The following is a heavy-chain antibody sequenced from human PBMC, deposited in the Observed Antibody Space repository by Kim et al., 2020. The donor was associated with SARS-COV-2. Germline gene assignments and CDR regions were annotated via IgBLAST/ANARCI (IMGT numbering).Heavy chain of an antibody. CDR3: AKDFVGGTGTDY. CDR1: GFTFSSYG. J-gene: IGHJ4*02. CDR2: IWNDGNNK. V-gene: IGHV3-33*06. Sequence: GGSLRLSCAASGFTFSSYGMHWVRQAPGKGLEWVAVIWNDGNNKYYADSVKGRFTISRDNSKNTLYLQMNSLRAEDTAVYYCAKDFVGGTGTDYLGQGTLVTVSS. D-gene: IGHD1-1*01.